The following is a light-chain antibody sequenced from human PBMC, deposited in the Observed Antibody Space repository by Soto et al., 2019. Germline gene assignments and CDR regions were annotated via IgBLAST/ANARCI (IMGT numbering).Light chain of an antibody. CDR1: SSDVGAYNF. J-gene: IGLJ1*01. V-gene: IGLV2-14*01. Sequence: QSALTQPASVSGAPGQSITISCTGTSSDVGAYNFVSWCQHHPGKAPKLMIYGVTNRPSGVSNRFSGSKSGNTASLTISGLQAEDEADYYCNSYTRSSRYVFGTGTKLTVL. CDR3: NSYTRSSRYV. CDR2: GVT.